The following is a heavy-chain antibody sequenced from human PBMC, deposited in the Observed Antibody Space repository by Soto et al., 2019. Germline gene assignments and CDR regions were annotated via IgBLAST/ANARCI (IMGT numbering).Heavy chain of an antibody. V-gene: IGHV4-30-2*01. J-gene: IGHJ6*02. CDR3: ARARRSFYYGSGSYYALDGMDV. CDR1: GGSISSGGYS. Sequence: SETLSLTCAVSGGSISSGGYSWSWIRQPPGKGLEWIGYIYHSGSTYYNPSLKSRVTISVDRSKNQFSLKLSAVTAADTAVYYCARARRSFYYGSGSYYALDGMDVWGQGTTVTASS. D-gene: IGHD3-10*01. CDR2: IYHSGST.